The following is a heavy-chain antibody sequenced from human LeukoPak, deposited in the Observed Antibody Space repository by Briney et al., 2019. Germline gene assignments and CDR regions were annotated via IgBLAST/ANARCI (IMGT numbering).Heavy chain of an antibody. D-gene: IGHD6-6*01. CDR3: AKDPESIAARTDTGDLDQ. J-gene: IGHJ4*02. Sequence: GGSLRLSCAASGFTFSSYGIHWVRQAPGKGLEWVAVISYDGSNKYYADSVKGRFTISRDNSKNTLYLQMNSLRAEDTAVYYCAKDPESIAARTDTGDLDQWGQGTLVPVSS. CDR2: ISYDGSNK. CDR1: GFTFSSYG. V-gene: IGHV3-30*18.